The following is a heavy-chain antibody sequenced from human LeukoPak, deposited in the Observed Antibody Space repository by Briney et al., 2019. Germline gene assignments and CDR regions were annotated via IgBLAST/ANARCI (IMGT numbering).Heavy chain of an antibody. D-gene: IGHD6-13*01. CDR3: AKQYSSSWFHYFDY. CDR2: ISGSGGST. Sequence: GGSLRLSCAASGFTFSTYWMSWVRQAPGKGLEWVSAISGSGGSTYYADSVKGRFTISRDNSKNTLYLQMNSLRAEDTAVYYCAKQYSSSWFHYFDYWGQGTLVTVSS. J-gene: IGHJ4*02. V-gene: IGHV3-23*01. CDR1: GFTFSTYW.